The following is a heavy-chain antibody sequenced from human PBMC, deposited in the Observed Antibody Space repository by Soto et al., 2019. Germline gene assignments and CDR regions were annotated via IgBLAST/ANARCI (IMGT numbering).Heavy chain of an antibody. Sequence: QPQLQESGPELVRPSETLSLTCTVSGGSVSSSSYYWGWIRQPPGKGREGIGGIYYSGFTYSNVSLKSRVTLSVDKSKNQFSLNLNAVTAADTAVYYCARHSGTDYTGSGSYSWFDPWGQGTLVTVSS. CDR2: IYYSGFT. CDR3: ARHSGTDYTGSGSYSWFDP. V-gene: IGHV4-39*01. CDR1: GGSVSSSSYY. D-gene: IGHD3-10*01. J-gene: IGHJ5*02.